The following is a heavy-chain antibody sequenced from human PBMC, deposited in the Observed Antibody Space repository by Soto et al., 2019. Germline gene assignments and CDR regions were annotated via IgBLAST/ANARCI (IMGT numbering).Heavy chain of an antibody. Sequence: SETLSLTCAVYGGSFSGYYWSWIRQPPGKGLEWIGEINHSGSTNYNPSLKSRVTISVDPSKNQFSLKLSSVTAADTAVYYCARGGVGCTNGVCYSNWFDPWGQGTLVTVSS. CDR3: ARGGVGCTNGVCYSNWFDP. V-gene: IGHV4-34*01. CDR2: INHSGST. J-gene: IGHJ5*02. CDR1: GGSFSGYY. D-gene: IGHD2-8*01.